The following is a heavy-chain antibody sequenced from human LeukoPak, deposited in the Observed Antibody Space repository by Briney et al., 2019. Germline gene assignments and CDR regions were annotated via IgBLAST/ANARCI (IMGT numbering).Heavy chain of an antibody. J-gene: IGHJ4*02. V-gene: IGHV3-23*01. Sequence: GGSLRLSCAAYGFTFSSYAMSWVRQAPRKGLEWVSVISGSGDTTFYGDSVKGRFSISRDNSKNTLYLQVNSLRVEDTAVYYCAKLPEEHLNLDYWGQGTLVTVSS. CDR3: AKLPEEHLNLDY. D-gene: IGHD1-14*01. CDR1: GFTFSSYA. CDR2: ISGSGDTT.